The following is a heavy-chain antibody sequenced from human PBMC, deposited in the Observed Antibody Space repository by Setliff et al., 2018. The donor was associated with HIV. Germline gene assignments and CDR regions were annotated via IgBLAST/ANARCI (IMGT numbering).Heavy chain of an antibody. J-gene: IGHJ4*02. D-gene: IGHD1-26*01. CDR1: GFSFRNFG. V-gene: IGHV3-21*01. CDR3: VRDSAASVWVGASVYYFDF. CDR2: ISSSDDDT. Sequence: GSLRLSCTASGFSFRNFGMTWVRQAPGKGLEWVSSISSSDDDTHYADSLRGRFTVSRDNSKSALYLQMNNLSVDDTAVYYCVRDSAASVWVGASVYYFDFWGQGIQVTVSS.